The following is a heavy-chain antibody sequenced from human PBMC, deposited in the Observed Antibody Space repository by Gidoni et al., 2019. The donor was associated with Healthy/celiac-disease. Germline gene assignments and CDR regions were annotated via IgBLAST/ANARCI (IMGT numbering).Heavy chain of an antibody. CDR2: ISGSGGST. Sequence: EVQLLESGGGLVQPGGSLRLSCAASGFTFSSYAMSWVRQAPGKGLEWVSAISGSGGSTYYADSVKGRFTISRDNAKNTLYLQMNSLRAEDTAVYYCAKWTPDGIVVVAATRDYWGQGTLVTVSS. CDR3: AKWTPDGIVVVAATRDY. D-gene: IGHD2-15*01. CDR1: GFTFSSYA. V-gene: IGHV3-23*01. J-gene: IGHJ4*02.